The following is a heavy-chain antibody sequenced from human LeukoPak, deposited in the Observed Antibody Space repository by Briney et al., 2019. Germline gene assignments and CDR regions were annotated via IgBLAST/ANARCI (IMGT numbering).Heavy chain of an antibody. Sequence: GGSLRLSCTASGFTFGDYAMSWFRQAPGKGREWVGFIRSKAYGGTTEYAASVKGRFTISRDDSKSIAYLQMNSLKTEDTAVYYYTRFLYSSSNYFDYWGQGTLVTVSS. V-gene: IGHV3-49*03. J-gene: IGHJ4*02. CDR3: TRFLYSSSNYFDY. D-gene: IGHD6-6*01. CDR2: IRSKAYGGTT. CDR1: GFTFGDYA.